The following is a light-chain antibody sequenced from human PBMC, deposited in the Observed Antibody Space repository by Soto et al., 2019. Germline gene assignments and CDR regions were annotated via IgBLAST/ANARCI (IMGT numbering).Light chain of an antibody. CDR3: SSYTSSSTLVV. CDR2: DVS. V-gene: IGLV2-14*01. CDR1: ISDVGGYNY. Sequence: QSVLTQPASVSESPGQSITISCTGTISDVGGYNYVSWYQQHPGKAPKLMIYDVSNRPSGVSNRFSGSKSGNTAYLTISGLQAEDEADYYCSSYTSSSTLVVFGTGTKVTVL. J-gene: IGLJ1*01.